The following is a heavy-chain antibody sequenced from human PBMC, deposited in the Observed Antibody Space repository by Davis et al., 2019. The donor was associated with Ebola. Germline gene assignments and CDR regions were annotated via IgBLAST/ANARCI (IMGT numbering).Heavy chain of an antibody. CDR2: TYFNSKYYS. J-gene: IGHJ4*02. D-gene: IGHD3-3*01. CDR3: ARGWLRGYLEY. Sequence: HSQTLSLTCAISGDSVSINSAGWNWIRQSPSRGLEWLGRTYFNSKYYSDYAVSVRGRITINADPSKDQFSLQLNSVTPKDTAVYYCARGWLRGYLEYWGQGTLVTVSS. CDR1: GDSVSINSAG. V-gene: IGHV6-1*01.